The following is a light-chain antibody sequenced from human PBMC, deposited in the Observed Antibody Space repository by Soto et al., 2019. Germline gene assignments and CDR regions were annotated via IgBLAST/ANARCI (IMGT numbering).Light chain of an antibody. J-gene: IGKJ1*01. CDR2: AAS. CDR3: QQSFRSRT. Sequence: DIQMTQSPSSLSASVGDRVTITCRANQSVSGYLNWYQHKPGQAPQLLIYAASSLQSGVPSRFSGSGFGTEFTLSISSLQPEDFATYYCQQSFRSRTFGQGTRVEVK. V-gene: IGKV1-39*01. CDR1: QSVSGY.